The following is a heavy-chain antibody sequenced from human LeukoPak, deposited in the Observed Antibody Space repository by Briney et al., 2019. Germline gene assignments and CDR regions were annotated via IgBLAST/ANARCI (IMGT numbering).Heavy chain of an antibody. D-gene: IGHD2-21*02. CDR3: ARDEEGDCGGDCYNWFAP. V-gene: IGHV1-46*01. CDR1: GYTFTSYG. J-gene: IGHJ5*02. CDR2: INPSGGST. Sequence: ASVKVSCKASGYTFTSYGISWVRQAPGQGLEWMGIINPSGGSTSYAQKFQDRVTITADISTNTVYMELSNLRSEDTAMYYCARDEEGDCGGDCYNWFAPWGQGTLVTVSS.